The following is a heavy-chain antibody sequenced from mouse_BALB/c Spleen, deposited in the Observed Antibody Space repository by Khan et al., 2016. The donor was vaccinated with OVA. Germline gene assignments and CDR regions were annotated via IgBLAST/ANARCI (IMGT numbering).Heavy chain of an antibody. Sequence: QVQLKQSGPGLVAPSQSLSITCTVSGCSLTNYGGHWGRQPPGKGLEWRGVIWAGGSTKDNSALMSRLSISKDNSKSKVFLKMNSLQTDDTAMYFCARNREPDYFDYWGQGTTLTVSS. V-gene: IGHV2-9*02. CDR1: GCSLTNYG. CDR2: IWAGGST. J-gene: IGHJ2*01. CDR3: ARNREPDYFDY.